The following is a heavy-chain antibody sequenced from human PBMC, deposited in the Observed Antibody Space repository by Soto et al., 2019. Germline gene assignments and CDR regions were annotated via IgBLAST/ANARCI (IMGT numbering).Heavy chain of an antibody. Sequence: QVQLVQSGAAVKKPGSSVKVSCKASGGTFNTYTFTWVRQAPGQGLEWMGGITPVLGTRHYAQKFQGRVTITADGSTRTVYMELSTLRPDDTAVYYSARDQAVAGFDYWGQGTLVTVSS. CDR1: GGTFNTYT. D-gene: IGHD6-19*01. V-gene: IGHV1-69*01. J-gene: IGHJ4*02. CDR2: ITPVLGTR. CDR3: ARDQAVAGFDY.